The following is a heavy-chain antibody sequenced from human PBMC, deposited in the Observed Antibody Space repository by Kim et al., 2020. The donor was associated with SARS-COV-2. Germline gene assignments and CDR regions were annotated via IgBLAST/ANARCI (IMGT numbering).Heavy chain of an antibody. D-gene: IGHD3-10*01. CDR3: AKVRVWFGDAFDS. J-gene: IGHJ4*02. V-gene: IGHV3-23*01. CDR1: GFPFSSFA. Sequence: GGSLRLSCAASGFPFSSFAMSWVRQAPGKGLEWVSTISASGATTYSADSAKGRLTISRDNSKNPLSLQMNILRAEDTAVYYCAKVRVWFGDAFDSWGQGTLVTVSS. CDR2: ISASGATT.